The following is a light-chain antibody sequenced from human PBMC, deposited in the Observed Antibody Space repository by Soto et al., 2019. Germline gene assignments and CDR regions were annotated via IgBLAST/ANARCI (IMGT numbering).Light chain of an antibody. CDR2: DAS. Sequence: EIVLTQSPATLSLSPGERATLSCRASQSVNTYLAWYQQKPGQAPRLLIYDASNRATDIPARFSGSGSGTDVTLTLSSLEPEDFATYYCHQRSNWPLTFGGGTKVEIK. CDR3: HQRSNWPLT. V-gene: IGKV3-11*01. J-gene: IGKJ4*01. CDR1: QSVNTY.